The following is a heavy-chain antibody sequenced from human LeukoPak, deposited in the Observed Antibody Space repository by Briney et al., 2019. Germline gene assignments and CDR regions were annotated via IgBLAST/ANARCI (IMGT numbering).Heavy chain of an antibody. V-gene: IGHV3-74*01. CDR2: INSDGSST. CDR3: AKAGAVVVVAAKFFDY. J-gene: IGHJ4*02. CDR1: GFTFSSYW. D-gene: IGHD2-15*01. Sequence: GGSLRLSCAASGFTFSSYWMHWVRQAPGKGLVWVSRINSDGSSTSYADSVKGRFTISRDNAKNTLYLQMNSLRAEDTAVYYCAKAGAVVVVAAKFFDYWGQGTLVTVSS.